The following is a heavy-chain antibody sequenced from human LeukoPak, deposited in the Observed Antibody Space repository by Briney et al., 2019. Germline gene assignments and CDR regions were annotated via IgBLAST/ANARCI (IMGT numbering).Heavy chain of an antibody. CDR3: ARDQGYYDSSGYYYHDY. CDR2: ITGSTGST. CDR1: GFTFSSYA. D-gene: IGHD3-22*01. V-gene: IGHV3-23*01. Sequence: GGSLRLSCAASGFTFSSYAMTWVRQPPGKGLEGVSSITGSTGSTYYADSVKGRFTISRDNSKNTLYLQMNSLRAEDTAVYYCARDQGYYDSSGYYYHDYWGQGTLVTVSS. J-gene: IGHJ4*02.